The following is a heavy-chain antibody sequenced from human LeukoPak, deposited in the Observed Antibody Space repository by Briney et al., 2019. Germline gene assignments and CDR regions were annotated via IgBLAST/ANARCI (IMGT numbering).Heavy chain of an antibody. V-gene: IGHV4-59*01. CDR1: GGSISSYY. Sequence: TPSETLSLTCTVSGGSISSYYWSWIRQPPGKGLEWIGYIYYSGGTKYKPSLKSRVTISVDTSKNQFSLKLSSVTAADTAVYYCARGRFLDAFDIWGQGTMVTVSS. CDR3: ARGRFLDAFDI. D-gene: IGHD3-3*01. J-gene: IGHJ3*02. CDR2: IYYSGGT.